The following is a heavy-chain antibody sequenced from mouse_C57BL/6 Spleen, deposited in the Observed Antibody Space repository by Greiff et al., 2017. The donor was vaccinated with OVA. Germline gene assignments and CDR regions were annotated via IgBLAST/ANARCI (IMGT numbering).Heavy chain of an antibody. D-gene: IGHD1-1*01. CDR3: AIHYGSSQEFAY. CDR2: IHPSDSDT. Sequence: QVQLKQPGAELVKPGASVKVSCKASGYTFTSYWMHWVKQRPGQGLEWIGRIHPSDSDTNYNQKFKGKATLTVDKSSSTAYMQLSSLTSEDSAVYYCAIHYGSSQEFAYWGQGTLVTVSA. J-gene: IGHJ3*01. CDR1: GYTFTSYW. V-gene: IGHV1-74*01.